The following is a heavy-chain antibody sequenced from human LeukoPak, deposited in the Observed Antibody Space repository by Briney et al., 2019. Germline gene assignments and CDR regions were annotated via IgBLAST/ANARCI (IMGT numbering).Heavy chain of an antibody. CDR2: IYYSGST. J-gene: IGHJ4*02. CDR3: ARVAATTAVDY. D-gene: IGHD6-25*01. CDR1: GGSISSGDYY. Sequence: SETLSLTCTVSGGSISSGDYYWSWIRQPPGKGLEWIGYIYYSGSTYYNPSLKSRVTISVDTSKNQFSLKLSSVTAADTAVYYCARVAATTAVDYWGQGTLITVSS. V-gene: IGHV4-30-4*02.